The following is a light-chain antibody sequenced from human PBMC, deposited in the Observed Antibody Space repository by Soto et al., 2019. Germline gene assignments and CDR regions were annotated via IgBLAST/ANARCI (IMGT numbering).Light chain of an antibody. CDR1: QDISNY. V-gene: IGKV1-33*01. CDR2: DAS. CDR3: QQYDSLPIT. J-gene: IGKJ5*01. Sequence: DIQLTQSPSSLPASVGDRVTITCQASQDISNYLNRYQQKPGKAPELLINDASNLEMGVPSRFSGVGSGTDFTFTISSLQPEDIATYFCQQYDSLPITFGQGTRLEIK.